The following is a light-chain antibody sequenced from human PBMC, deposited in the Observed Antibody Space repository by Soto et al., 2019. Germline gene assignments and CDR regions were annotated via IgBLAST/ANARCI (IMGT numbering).Light chain of an antibody. CDR2: GAS. J-gene: IGKJ1*01. Sequence: EIVLTQSPATLSSLPGDRVTLSFRASQSVSSNLAWYQQKPGQAPRLLIYGASTRATGIPARFSGSGSGTDFTLTISSLEPEDFAVYYCQQRSNWPRTFGQGTKVDIK. CDR1: QSVSSN. CDR3: QQRSNWPRT. V-gene: IGKV3-11*01.